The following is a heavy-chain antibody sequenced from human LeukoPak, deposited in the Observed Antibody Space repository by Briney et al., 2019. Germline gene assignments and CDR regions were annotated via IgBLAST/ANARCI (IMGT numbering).Heavy chain of an antibody. CDR2: INHSGST. V-gene: IGHV4-34*01. J-gene: IGHJ4*02. Sequence: SETLSLTCAVYGGSFSGYYWSWIRQPPGKGLEWIGEINHSGSTNYNPSLKSRVTISVDTSKNQFSLKLSSVTAADTAVYYCARGYDLLRLGELSPEFDYWGQGTLVTVSS. D-gene: IGHD3-16*02. CDR3: ARGYDLLRLGELSPEFDY. CDR1: GGSFSGYY.